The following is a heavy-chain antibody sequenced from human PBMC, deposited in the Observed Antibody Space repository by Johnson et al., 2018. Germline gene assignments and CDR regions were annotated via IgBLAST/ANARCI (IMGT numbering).Heavy chain of an antibody. D-gene: IGHD1-7*01. V-gene: IGHV3-7*01. Sequence: VQLVQSGGGLVQPGGSLRLSCAASGFTFSSYWMSWVRQAPGKGLEWVANIKQDGSEKYYVDSVKGRFTISRDNAKNSRYLQMNSLRAEDTAGYYWAKCLSGRNRSMNWNYRTYYYYYNMDVWGKGTTVTVSS. CDR2: IKQDGSEK. J-gene: IGHJ6*03. CDR3: AKCLSGRNRSMNWNYRTYYYYYNMDV. CDR1: GFTFSSYW.